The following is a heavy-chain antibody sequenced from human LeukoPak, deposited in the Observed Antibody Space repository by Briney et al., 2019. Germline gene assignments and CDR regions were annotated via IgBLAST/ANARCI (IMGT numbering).Heavy chain of an antibody. Sequence: PSETLSLTCAVSGYSISSGYYWGRIRQPPGQGLEWIGSIYHSGSTYYNPSLKSRVTISVDTSKNQFSLKLSSVTAADTAVCYCSRPVVPAAIISPSDAFDIWGQGTMVTVSS. CDR2: IYHSGST. V-gene: IGHV4-38-2*01. D-gene: IGHD2-2*02. CDR3: SRPVVPAAIISPSDAFDI. J-gene: IGHJ3*02. CDR1: GYSISSGYY.